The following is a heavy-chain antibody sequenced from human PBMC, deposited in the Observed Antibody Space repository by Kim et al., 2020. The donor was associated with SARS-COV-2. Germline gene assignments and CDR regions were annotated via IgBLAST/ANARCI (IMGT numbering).Heavy chain of an antibody. Sequence: GGSLRLSCVASGFTFSSFAMHWVRQAPGKGLEWVSVISYDGNNKEHADSVKGRFVSSRDNSKNTLYLQMNSMRTEDTAVYYCARDSGYDGSGTYYDWGQGTLVTVSS. D-gene: IGHD3-10*01. V-gene: IGHV3-30*09. J-gene: IGHJ4*02. CDR1: GFTFSSFA. CDR2: ISYDGNNK. CDR3: ARDSGYDGSGTYYD.